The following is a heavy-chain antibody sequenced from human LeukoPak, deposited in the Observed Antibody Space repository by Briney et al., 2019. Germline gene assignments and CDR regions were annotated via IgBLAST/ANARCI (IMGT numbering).Heavy chain of an antibody. CDR3: AKIPVSYSSGWSNFDY. Sequence: GGSLRLSCAVSGFTFSSYAMSWVRQAPGKGLEWVSGISGSGGSTNYADSVKGRFTSSRDNSKNTLFLQMNMLRAEDTAVYYCAKIPVSYSSGWSNFDYWGQGTLVTVSS. V-gene: IGHV3-23*01. CDR1: GFTFSSYA. J-gene: IGHJ4*02. CDR2: ISGSGGST. D-gene: IGHD6-19*01.